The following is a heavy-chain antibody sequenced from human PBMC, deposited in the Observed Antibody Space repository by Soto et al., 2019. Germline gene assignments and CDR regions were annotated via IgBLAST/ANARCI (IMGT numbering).Heavy chain of an antibody. Sequence: AVKVSCKASGCTFSSYAISWVRQAPGQGLEWMGGIIPIFGTANYAQKFQGRVTITADKSTSTAYMELSSLRSEDTAVYYCARDDGYNSLYFDYWGQGTLVTVSS. J-gene: IGHJ4*02. D-gene: IGHD5-12*01. CDR1: GCTFSSYA. V-gene: IGHV1-69*06. CDR3: ARDDGYNSLYFDY. CDR2: IIPIFGTA.